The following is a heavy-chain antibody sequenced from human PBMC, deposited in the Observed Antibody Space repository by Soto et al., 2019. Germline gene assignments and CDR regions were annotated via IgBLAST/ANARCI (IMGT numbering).Heavy chain of an antibody. CDR3: ARSVYGGNSGSWYFDL. Sequence: QVQLVQSGAEGKKPGASVNVSCEASGYTFTTYSMSWVRQAPGQGLEWMGWISGYNGNTNYAQKFRGRVTMTTDTSTMTVYMELKSLRSDDTAVYYCARSVYGGNSGSWYFDLWGRGTLVTVSS. CDR1: GYTFTTYS. J-gene: IGHJ2*01. V-gene: IGHV1-18*01. D-gene: IGHD4-17*01. CDR2: ISGYNGNT.